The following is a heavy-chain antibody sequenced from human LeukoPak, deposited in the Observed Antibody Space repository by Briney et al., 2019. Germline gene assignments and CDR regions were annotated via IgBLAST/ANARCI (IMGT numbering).Heavy chain of an antibody. Sequence: GASVKVSCKASGGTFSSYAISWVRQAPGQGLEWMAGIIPIFGTTNYAQKFQGRVTITADESTSTAYMELSSLRSEDTAVYCCARGPYYYYMDVWGKGTTVTVSS. V-gene: IGHV1-69*13. CDR1: GGTFSSYA. J-gene: IGHJ6*03. CDR2: IIPIFGTT. CDR3: ARGPYYYYMDV.